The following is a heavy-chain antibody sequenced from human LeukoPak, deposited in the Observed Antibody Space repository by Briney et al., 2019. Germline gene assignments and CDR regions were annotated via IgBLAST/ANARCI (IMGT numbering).Heavy chain of an antibody. J-gene: IGHJ4*02. CDR3: ARSGHMVRGGFDY. CDR2: IIPIFGTA. V-gene: IGHV1-69*01. D-gene: IGHD3-10*01. Sequence: GASVKVSCKASGGTFSSYAISWVRQAPGQGLEWMGGIIPIFGTANYAQKFQGRVTITADESTRTAYMELSSLRSEDTAVYYCARSGHMVRGGFDYWGQGTLVTVSS. CDR1: GGTFSSYA.